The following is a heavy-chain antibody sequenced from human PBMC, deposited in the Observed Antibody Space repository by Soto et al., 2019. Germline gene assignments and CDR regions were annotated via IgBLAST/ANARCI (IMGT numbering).Heavy chain of an antibody. J-gene: IGHJ6*02. CDR2: MFYSGLT. D-gene: IGHD2-15*01. CDR1: GYSVTSSDYY. Sequence: PSETLSLTCSVSGYSVTSSDYYWAWIRLPPGKGLEWIGSMFYSGLTYYNPSLKSRVTLSVDTSKNQFSVRLNSVTAADTAGYYCEPIRASLSGPYGIHVWGQGSTVTVCS. CDR3: EPIRASLSGPYGIHV. V-gene: IGHV4-39*01.